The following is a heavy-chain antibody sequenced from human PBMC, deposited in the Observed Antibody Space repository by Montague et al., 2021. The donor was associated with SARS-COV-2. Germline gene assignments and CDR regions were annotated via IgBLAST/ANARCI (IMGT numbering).Heavy chain of an antibody. Sequence: SETLSLTCAVYGGSFSSYYWSWIRQPPGKGLEWIGEINQSGSTNYNPSLKSRVTISVDTSKNQFSLKLSSVTAADTAVYYCARATGAMYSSGWYYYYYGMDVWGQGTTVTVSS. CDR1: GGSFSSYY. V-gene: IGHV4-34*01. D-gene: IGHD6-19*01. CDR3: ARATGAMYSSGWYYYYYGMDV. CDR2: INQSGST. J-gene: IGHJ6*02.